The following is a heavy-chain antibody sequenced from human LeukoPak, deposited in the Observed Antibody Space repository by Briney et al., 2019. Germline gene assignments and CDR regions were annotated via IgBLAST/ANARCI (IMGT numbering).Heavy chain of an antibody. V-gene: IGHV3-30*04. Sequence: PGGYLRLSCAASGFTFSSYAMHWVRQAPGKGLEWVAVISYDGSNKYYADSVKGRFTISRDNSKNTLYLQMNSLRAEDTAVYYCARARSSGWYPNWFDPWGQGTLVTVSS. CDR2: ISYDGSNK. D-gene: IGHD6-19*01. CDR3: ARARSSGWYPNWFDP. CDR1: GFTFSSYA. J-gene: IGHJ5*02.